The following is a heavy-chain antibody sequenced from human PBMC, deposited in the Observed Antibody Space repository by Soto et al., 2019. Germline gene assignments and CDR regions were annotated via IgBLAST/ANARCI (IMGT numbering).Heavy chain of an antibody. CDR3: AKDDFTDRGDDYFDY. CDR1: GFSFTNFS. V-gene: IGHV3-23*01. Sequence: GGSLRLSCAASGFSFTNFSMSWVRQAPGKGLEWVAGIGASGDITWYADSVKGRLSVSRDNSKNTLYLQLNSLRFEDTAVYYCAKDDFTDRGDDYFDYWGPGTLVTVSS. J-gene: IGHJ4*02. D-gene: IGHD2-21*02. CDR2: IGASGDIT.